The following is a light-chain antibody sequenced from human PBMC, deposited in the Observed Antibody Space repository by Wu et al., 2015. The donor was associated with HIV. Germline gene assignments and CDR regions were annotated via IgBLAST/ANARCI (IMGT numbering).Light chain of an antibody. CDR1: QSISSW. Sequence: DIQMTQSPSTLSASVGDRVTITCRASQSISSWLAWYQQKPGKAPKLLMFKASSLETGVPSRFSGSGSGTEFTLTISSLQPDDFATYHCQQYSTSPYSFGQGTKVEMK. CDR2: KAS. CDR3: QQYSTSPYS. V-gene: IGKV1-5*03. J-gene: IGKJ2*03.